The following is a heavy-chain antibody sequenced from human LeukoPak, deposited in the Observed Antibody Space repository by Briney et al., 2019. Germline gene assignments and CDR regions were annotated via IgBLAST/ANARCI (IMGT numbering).Heavy chain of an antibody. V-gene: IGHV4-4*02. CDR1: GGSIRNNNW. J-gene: IGHJ5*02. CDR3: AKLDRRSNLFDP. D-gene: IGHD1-1*01. CDR2: TFHSGHT. Sequence: SETLSLTCAVSGGSIRNNNWWSWVRRPPGKGLEWIGETFHSGHTNYNPSLKSRVAISVDKSKNHFYLNLISVTAADTAVYYCAKLDRRSNLFDPWGQGTLVTVS.